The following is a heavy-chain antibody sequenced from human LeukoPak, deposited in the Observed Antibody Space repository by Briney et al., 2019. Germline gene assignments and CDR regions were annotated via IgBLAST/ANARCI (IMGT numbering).Heavy chain of an antibody. CDR3: AKGRVGGYSYIDYYYYMDV. CDR2: IYSGGST. J-gene: IGHJ6*03. Sequence: GGSLRLSCAASGFTVSSNYMSWVRQAPGKGLEWVSVIYSGGSTYYADSVKGRFTISRDNSKNTLSLQMNSLRAEDTAVYYCAKGRVGGYSYIDYYYYMDVWGKGTTVTVSS. CDR1: GFTVSSNY. D-gene: IGHD5-18*01. V-gene: IGHV3-53*05.